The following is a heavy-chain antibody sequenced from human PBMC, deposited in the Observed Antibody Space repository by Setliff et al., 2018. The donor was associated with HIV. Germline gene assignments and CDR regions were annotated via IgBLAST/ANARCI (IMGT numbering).Heavy chain of an antibody. V-gene: IGHV3-48*01. J-gene: IGHJ3*02. CDR1: GFSFSRCG. CDR3: ARDDDYAFDI. CDR2: ISATNEI. D-gene: IGHD3-16*01. Sequence: GGSLRLSCAASGFSFSRCGMHWVRQAPGKGLEWVSYISATNEIHHTDSVRGRFSISRDNAKNSLYLHMNSLRAEDTAVYYCARDDDYAFDIWGQGTVVTVSS.